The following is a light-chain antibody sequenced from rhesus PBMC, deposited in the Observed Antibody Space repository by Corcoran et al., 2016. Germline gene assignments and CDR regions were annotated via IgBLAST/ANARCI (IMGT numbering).Light chain of an antibody. J-gene: IGKJ1*01. CDR3: QQYSSAPWT. V-gene: IGKV1-21*01. CDR1: QGISSW. Sequence: DIQMTQSPSPLSASVGDRVTITCRASQGISSWLAWYQQKPGKSPKLLIYKASSLQSGVPSRFRGSGSGTGFPLTVSCLQPEDFATYSCQQYSSAPWTFGQGTKVEIE. CDR2: KAS.